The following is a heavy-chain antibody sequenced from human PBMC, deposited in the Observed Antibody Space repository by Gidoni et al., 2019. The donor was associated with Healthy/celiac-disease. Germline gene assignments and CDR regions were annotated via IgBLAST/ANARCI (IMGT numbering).Heavy chain of an antibody. D-gene: IGHD2-15*01. V-gene: IGHV4-39*01. CDR2: IYYSGST. J-gene: IGHJ4*02. CDR3: ARQMGYCSGGSCYSSEYFDY. CDR1: GGSISSSSYY. Sequence: QLQLQESGPGLVKPSETLSLTCTVSGGSISSSSYYWGWIRQPPGKGLEWIGSIYYSGSTYYNPSLKSRVTISVDTSKNQFSLKLSSVTAADTAVYYCARQMGYCSGGSCYSSEYFDYWGQGTLVTVSS.